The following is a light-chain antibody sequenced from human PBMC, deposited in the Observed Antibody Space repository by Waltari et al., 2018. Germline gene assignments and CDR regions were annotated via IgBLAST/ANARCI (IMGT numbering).Light chain of an antibody. CDR1: HSIRNN. CDR3: QQFNTWWT. J-gene: IGKJ1*01. CDR2: GAS. Sequence: IVLTQSPATLSVSPGERATLFCRASHSIRNNLAWYQQKPGQAPRLLIYGASTRATGIPARFSGSGSGTEFTLTISSLQSEDFAVYYCQQFNTWWTFGQGTKVEFK. V-gene: IGKV3-15*01.